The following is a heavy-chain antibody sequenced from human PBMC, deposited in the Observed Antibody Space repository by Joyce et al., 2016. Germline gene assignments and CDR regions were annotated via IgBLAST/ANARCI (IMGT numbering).Heavy chain of an antibody. CDR2: IYNSETT. CDR3: ATSLPSRVGGFQFFGMDV. V-gene: IGHV4-61*01. Sequence: HLQESGPGLVKPSETLSLTCTISGASFSGTSYYWSWLRQSPGKGLEWLGFIYNSETTHYNPSLGGRLSISVGAAKKQFSLRLTSVTSADTAVYYCATSLPSRVGGFQFFGMDVWGQGTTVIVS. CDR1: GASFSGTSYY. J-gene: IGHJ6*02. D-gene: IGHD3-10*01.